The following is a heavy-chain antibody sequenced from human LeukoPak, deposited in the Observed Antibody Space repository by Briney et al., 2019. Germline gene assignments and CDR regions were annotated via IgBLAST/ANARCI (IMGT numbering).Heavy chain of an antibody. CDR2: MNPNSGNT. CDR3: ARGPYCYDSRGGYYFDY. Sequence: GASVKVSCKASGYTFTSYDINWVRQATGQGLEWMGWMNPNSGNTGYAQKFQGRVTITRNTSISTAYMELSSLRSEDTAVYYCARGPYCYDSRGGYYFDYWGQGTLVTVSS. D-gene: IGHD3-22*01. J-gene: IGHJ4*02. CDR1: GYTFTSYD. V-gene: IGHV1-8*03.